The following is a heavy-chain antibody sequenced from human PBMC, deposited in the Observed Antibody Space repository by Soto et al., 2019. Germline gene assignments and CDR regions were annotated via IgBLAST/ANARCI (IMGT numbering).Heavy chain of an antibody. Sequence: QVPLVQSGGEVKKPGASVKVSCKASGYTFTRYGLGWVRQAPGQGLEWMGWISPNSGDTNYAQSLQGRVTMTTDTSTTTAYMELRSLRSDDTAVYYCARVGSRGAFDIWGQGTMVTVSS. CDR2: ISPNSGDT. V-gene: IGHV1-18*01. CDR3: ARVGSRGAFDI. D-gene: IGHD1-26*01. J-gene: IGHJ3*02. CDR1: GYTFTRYG.